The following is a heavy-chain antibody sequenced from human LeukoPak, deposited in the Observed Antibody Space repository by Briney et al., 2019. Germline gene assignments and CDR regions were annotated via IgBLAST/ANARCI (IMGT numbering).Heavy chain of an antibody. CDR1: GYTFTGYH. D-gene: IGHD3-9*01. J-gene: IGHJ1*01. Sequence: EASVKVSCKASGYTFTGYHMHWVRQAPGQGLEWMGWINPNSGGTNYAQKFQGRVTMTRDTSISTAYMELSRLRSDDTAVYYCARGPLNFDWLLLEYFQHWGQGTLVTVSS. CDR3: ARGPLNFDWLLLEYFQH. V-gene: IGHV1-2*02. CDR2: INPNSGGT.